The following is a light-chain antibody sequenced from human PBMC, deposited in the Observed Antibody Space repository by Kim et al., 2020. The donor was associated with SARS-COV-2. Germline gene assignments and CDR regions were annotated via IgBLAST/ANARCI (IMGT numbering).Light chain of an antibody. J-gene: IGLJ1*01. V-gene: IGLV2-14*03. CDR1: SGDIGNSNS. Sequence: QSALTQPVSMSGSPGQSITISCSGTSGDIGNSNSVSWYQQHSGEAPRLIIYDVRDRPSGVSARFSGSKSVNMASLTISGLRSEDEADYYCCSTSNTLDYVFGSGTKVTVL. CDR3: CSTSNTLDYV. CDR2: DVR.